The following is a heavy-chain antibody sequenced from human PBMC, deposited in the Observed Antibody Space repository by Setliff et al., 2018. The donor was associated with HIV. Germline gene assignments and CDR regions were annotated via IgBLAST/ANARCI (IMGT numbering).Heavy chain of an antibody. CDR2: ISGSGGST. CDR1: GFTFSNKN. CDR3: ARETPNSGWYRKEGYYFDY. V-gene: IGHV3-23*01. D-gene: IGHD6-19*01. J-gene: IGHJ4*02. Sequence: GGSLRLSCAGSGFTFSNKNMNWVRQAPGKGLEWISYISGSGGSTYYADSVKGRFTISRDNSKNTLYLQMNSLRPEDTALYYCARETPNSGWYRKEGYYFDYWGQGTLVTVSS.